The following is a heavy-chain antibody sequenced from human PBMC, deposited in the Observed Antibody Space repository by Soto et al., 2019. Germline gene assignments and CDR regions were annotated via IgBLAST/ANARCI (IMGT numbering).Heavy chain of an antibody. CDR2: IIPILGIA. V-gene: IGHV1-69*02. D-gene: IGHD2-15*01. J-gene: IGHJ6*02. Sequence: QVQLVQSGAEVKKPGSSVKVSCKASGGTFSSYTISWVRQAPGQGLEWMGRIIPILGIANYAQKVQGRVTITANKSTSTAYMELSSLRSEDTAVYYCARVVLQAGGMDVWGQGTTVTVSS. CDR3: ARVVLQAGGMDV. CDR1: GGTFSSYT.